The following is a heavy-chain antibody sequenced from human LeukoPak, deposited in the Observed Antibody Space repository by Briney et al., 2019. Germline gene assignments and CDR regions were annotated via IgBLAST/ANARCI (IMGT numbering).Heavy chain of an antibody. CDR3: AVRYGSGWYRNQIDY. CDR2: INHSGST. J-gene: IGHJ4*02. Sequence: SETLSLTCAVYGGSFSGYYWSWIRQPPGKGLEWIGEINHSGSTNYNPSLKSRVTISVDTSKNQFSLKLSSVTAAGTAVYYCAVRYGSGWYRNQIDYWGQGTLVTVSS. D-gene: IGHD6-19*01. V-gene: IGHV4-34*01. CDR1: GGSFSGYY.